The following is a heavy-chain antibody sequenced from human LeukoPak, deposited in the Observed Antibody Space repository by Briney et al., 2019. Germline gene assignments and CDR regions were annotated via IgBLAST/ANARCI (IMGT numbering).Heavy chain of an antibody. CDR3: AGDSPHYCDSSGYSYYFDY. Sequence: GGSLRLSCAASGFTFSSYAMSWVRQAPGKGLEWVSVIYSGGSTYYADSVKGRFTISRDNSKNTLYLQMNSLRAEDTAVYYCAGDSPHYCDSSGYSYYFDYWGQGTLVTVSS. CDR1: GFTFSSYA. D-gene: IGHD3-22*01. CDR2: IYSGGST. V-gene: IGHV3-53*01. J-gene: IGHJ4*02.